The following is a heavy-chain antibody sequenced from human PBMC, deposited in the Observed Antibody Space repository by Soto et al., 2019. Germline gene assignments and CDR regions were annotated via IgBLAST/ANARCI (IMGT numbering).Heavy chain of an antibody. CDR1: VFTFSSYA. D-gene: IGHD2-15*01. CDR2: ISGSGGST. V-gene: IGHV3-23*01. Sequence: GGSLRLSCASSVFTFSSYAMSCVRQSPGKWLEWVSAISGSGGSTYYADSVKGRFTISRDNSKNTLYLQMNSLRAEDTAVYYCVKTRYCSGGSCYSGVAHYYYGMEVWGQGTTVIVSS. J-gene: IGHJ6*01. CDR3: VKTRYCSGGSCYSGVAHYYYGMEV.